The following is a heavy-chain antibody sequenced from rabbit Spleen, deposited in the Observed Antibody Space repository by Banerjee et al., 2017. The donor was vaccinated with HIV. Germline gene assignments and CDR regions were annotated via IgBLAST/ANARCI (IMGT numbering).Heavy chain of an antibody. CDR3: ARDFPYRNNDPNNDL. Sequence: QEQLVESGGGLVQPGGSLKLSCKASGFSFSSGYDMCWVRQAPGKGLEWIASIGVGSGGKTYYASWAKGRFTISKTSSTTVTLQMTSLTAADTATYFCARDFPYRNNDPNNDLWGPGTLVTVS. CDR2: IGVGSGGKT. V-gene: IGHV1S45*01. D-gene: IGHD1-1*01. J-gene: IGHJ4*01. CDR1: GFSFSSGYD.